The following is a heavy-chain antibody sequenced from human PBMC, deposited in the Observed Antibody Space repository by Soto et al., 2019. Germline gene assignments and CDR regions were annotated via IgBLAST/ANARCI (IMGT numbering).Heavy chain of an antibody. V-gene: IGHV1-69*01. J-gene: IGHJ5*02. D-gene: IGHD2-15*01. CDR1: GGTFSSYA. CDR3: ARRHAPGYCSGGSCLGLFDP. Sequence: QVQLVQSGAEVKKPGSSVKVSCKASGGTFSSYAISWVRQAPGQGLEWMGGIIPIFGTANYAQKFQGRVTITADESTSTAYMELSSLRSEDTAVYYCARRHAPGYCSGGSCLGLFDPWGQGTLVTVSS. CDR2: IIPIFGTA.